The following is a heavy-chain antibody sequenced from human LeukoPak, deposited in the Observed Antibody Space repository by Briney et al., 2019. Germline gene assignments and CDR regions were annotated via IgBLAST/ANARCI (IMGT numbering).Heavy chain of an antibody. CDR2: IYYTGST. D-gene: IGHD3-10*01. V-gene: IGHV4-39*01. Sequence: SETLSLTCAVSGASISGSGYYLGWIRQPPGKGLEWIGNIYYTGSTYYNASLQSRVTISIDMSKNQCSLRLSSVTAADTALYYCARLTGSAIWGQGTMVTVSS. CDR3: ARLTGSAI. J-gene: IGHJ3*02. CDR1: GASISGSGYY.